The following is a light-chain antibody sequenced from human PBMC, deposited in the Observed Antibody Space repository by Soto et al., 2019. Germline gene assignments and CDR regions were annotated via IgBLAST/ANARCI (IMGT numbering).Light chain of an antibody. CDR2: DVA. CDR1: SSDVGGSNF. CDR3: VSYTSSNNYV. J-gene: IGLJ1*01. V-gene: IGLV2-14*03. Sequence: YSLTQPSSLSDSPGQSITISCTGTSSDVGGSNFVSWYQQHPGKPPKLIIYDVANRPSGVSNRFSGSKSGSTASLIISRLQTEDEADYYCVSYTSSNNYVFGTGTKV.